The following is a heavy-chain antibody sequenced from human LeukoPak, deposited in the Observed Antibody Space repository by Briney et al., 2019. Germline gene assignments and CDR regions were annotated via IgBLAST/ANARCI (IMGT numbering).Heavy chain of an antibody. CDR3: AKDQIGWAPGYVSGPLDQ. J-gene: IGHJ4*02. D-gene: IGHD6-19*01. V-gene: IGHV3-30*18. Sequence: GGSLRLSCAASGFSFTMYGIHWVRQAPGKGLEWVAVISTNGNNEYYANSVKGRFTISRDNSKNTVYLEMTSLRTEDTAVYYCAKDQIGWAPGYVSGPLDQWGQGTLVTVSS. CDR2: ISTNGNNE. CDR1: GFSFTMYG.